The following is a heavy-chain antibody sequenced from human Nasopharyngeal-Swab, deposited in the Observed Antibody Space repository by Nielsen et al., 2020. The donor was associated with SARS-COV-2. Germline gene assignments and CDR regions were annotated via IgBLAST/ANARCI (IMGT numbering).Heavy chain of an antibody. CDR3: AREGYCSGGSCYSGRPYYYYMDV. CDR2: IYYSGST. D-gene: IGHD2-15*01. Sequence: WIRQPPGKGLEWIGYIYYSGSTYYNPSLKSRVTISVDTSKNQFSLKLSSVTAADTAVYYCAREGYCSGGSCYSGRPYYYYMDVWGQGTTVTVSS. V-gene: IGHV4-31*02. J-gene: IGHJ6*03.